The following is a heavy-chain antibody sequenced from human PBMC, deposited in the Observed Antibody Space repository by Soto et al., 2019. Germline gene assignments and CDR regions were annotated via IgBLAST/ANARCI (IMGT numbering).Heavy chain of an antibody. J-gene: IGHJ4*02. Sequence: SETLSLTCTVSGDSIGSSSYYWGWIRQSPGKGLEWIGSIFFSGITYYNPSLMSRVTVSVDTSNNQLSLKLSSVTAADTAVYYCTRRWYCATTSCQKYFDSWGQGTMVTVSS. CDR2: IFFSGIT. D-gene: IGHD2-2*01. V-gene: IGHV4-39*01. CDR1: GDSIGSSSYY. CDR3: TRRWYCATTSCQKYFDS.